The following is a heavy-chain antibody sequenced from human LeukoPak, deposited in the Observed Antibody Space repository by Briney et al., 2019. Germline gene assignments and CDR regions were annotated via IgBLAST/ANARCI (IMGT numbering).Heavy chain of an antibody. Sequence: PGGPLRLSCAASGFTFSNYWMSWVRQSPGKGLEWVANIDPDGSETQYVGSVKGRFTTSRDNAKNSLYLQMNSLRAEDTAIYYCARIWYFGDNDWRYFDYWGQGTLVTVSS. CDR2: IDPDGSET. J-gene: IGHJ4*02. D-gene: IGHD3-10*01. V-gene: IGHV3-7*01. CDR3: ARIWYFGDNDWRYFDY. CDR1: GFTFSNYW.